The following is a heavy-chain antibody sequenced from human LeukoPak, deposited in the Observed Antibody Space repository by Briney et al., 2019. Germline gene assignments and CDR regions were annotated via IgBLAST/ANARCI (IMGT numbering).Heavy chain of an antibody. D-gene: IGHD4-23*01. CDR3: ARKAGGGNTWDDY. Sequence: GGSLRLSCAASGFAFSSYWMTWVRQGPGKGLEWVANINLDGSEKYYGDSVKGRFTISRDNAENSLYLQMNSLRADDTAVYYCARKAGGGNTWDDYWGQGTLVTVSS. V-gene: IGHV3-7*04. CDR1: GFAFSSYW. J-gene: IGHJ4*02. CDR2: INLDGSEK.